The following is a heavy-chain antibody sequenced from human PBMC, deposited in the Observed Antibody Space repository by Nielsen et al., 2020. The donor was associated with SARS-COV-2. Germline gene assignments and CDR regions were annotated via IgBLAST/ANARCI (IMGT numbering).Heavy chain of an antibody. CDR2: IYPGDSDT. Sequence: GESLKISCKGSGYSFTSYWIGWVRQMPGKGLEWIGIIYPGDSDTRYSPSFQGQVTISADKSINTAYLQWSSLKASDTAIYHCSRQGQLEPADYWGQGTLVTVSS. CDR3: SRQGQLEPADY. D-gene: IGHD1-1*01. V-gene: IGHV5-51*01. CDR1: GYSFTSYW. J-gene: IGHJ4*02.